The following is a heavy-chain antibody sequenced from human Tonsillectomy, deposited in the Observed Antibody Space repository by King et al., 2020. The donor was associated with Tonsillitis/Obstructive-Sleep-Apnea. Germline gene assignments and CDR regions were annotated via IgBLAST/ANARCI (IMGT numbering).Heavy chain of an antibody. CDR1: GGSISSSSYY. CDR2: FYYSGTT. D-gene: IGHD1-14*01. Sequence: QLQESGPGLVKPSETLSLTCTVSGGSISSSSYYWGWIRQPPGKGLEWIGSFYYSGTTYYNPSLKSRVTLYVDTSKNQFSLKLSSVPASDTPVYYCARRLDSGPHYYYYMDVWGKGTTVTVSS. J-gene: IGHJ6*03. V-gene: IGHV4-39*01. CDR3: ARRLDSGPHYYYYMDV.